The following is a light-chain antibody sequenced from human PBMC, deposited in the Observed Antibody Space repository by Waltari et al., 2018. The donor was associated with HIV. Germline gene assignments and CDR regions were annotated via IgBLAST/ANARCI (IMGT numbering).Light chain of an antibody. CDR1: QNIYSY. J-gene: IGKJ4*01. Sequence: DIQLTQSPSFLSASIGDRVTITCRASQNIYSYLVLYQQKPGRAPQVLIYGTSTLQSGVPSRFSGSGSGTEFALTITNLQPDDFATYYCQQVNGYPLTFGGGTKVEIK. CDR3: QQVNGYPLT. CDR2: GTS. V-gene: IGKV1-9*01.